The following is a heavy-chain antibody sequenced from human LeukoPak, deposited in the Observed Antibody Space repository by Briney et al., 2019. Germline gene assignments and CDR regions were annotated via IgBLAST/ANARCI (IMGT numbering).Heavy chain of an antibody. J-gene: IGHJ4*02. CDR1: GGSISSSSYY. Sequence: SETLSLTCTVSGGSISSSSYYWGWIRQPPGKGLEWIGEINHSGSTNYNPSLKSRVTISVDTSKNQFSLKLSSVTAADTAEYYCARSRGYYYGSGKGYDYWGQGTLVTVSS. CDR3: ARSRGYYYGSGKGYDY. D-gene: IGHD3-10*01. CDR2: INHSGST. V-gene: IGHV4-39*07.